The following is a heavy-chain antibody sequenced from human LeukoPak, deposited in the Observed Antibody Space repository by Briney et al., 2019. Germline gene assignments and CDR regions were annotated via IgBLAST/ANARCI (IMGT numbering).Heavy chain of an antibody. Sequence: GGSLGLSCAASGFTFSSYWMSWVRQAPGKGLEWVANIKQDGSEKYYVDSVKGRFTISRNNAKNSLYLQMNSLRAEDTAVYYCARDRVGYDFWSGYYGYWGQGTLVTVSS. D-gene: IGHD3-3*01. CDR1: GFTFSSYW. V-gene: IGHV3-7*01. J-gene: IGHJ4*02. CDR2: IKQDGSEK. CDR3: ARDRVGYDFWSGYYGY.